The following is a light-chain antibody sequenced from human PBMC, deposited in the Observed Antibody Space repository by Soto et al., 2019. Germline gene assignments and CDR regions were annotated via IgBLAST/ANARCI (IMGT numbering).Light chain of an antibody. J-gene: IGKJ1*01. CDR2: GAS. CDR3: QQYNNWPPWT. V-gene: IGKV3-15*01. CDR1: QSVSSN. Sequence: EIVMTQSPATLSVSPGERATLSCRASQSVSSNLAWYQQKPGQAPRLLIYGASTRATGIPARFSGSGSGTEFTLTINSLQSGDFAVYYCQQYNNWPPWTFGQGTKVEIK.